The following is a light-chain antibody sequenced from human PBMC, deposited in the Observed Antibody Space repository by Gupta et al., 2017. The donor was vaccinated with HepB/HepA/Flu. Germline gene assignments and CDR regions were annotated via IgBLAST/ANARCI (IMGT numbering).Light chain of an antibody. V-gene: IGKV3-15*01. CDR1: QSVSSN. Sequence: DIVMTQSPATLSVSPGERATLSCRASQSVSSNLAWYQQKPGQAPRLLIYGASTRATGIPARFSGSGSGTEFTLTISSLQSEDFAVYYCQQYNNWPPWTFGQGTKGKSN. J-gene: IGKJ1*01. CDR2: GAS. CDR3: QQYNNWPPWT.